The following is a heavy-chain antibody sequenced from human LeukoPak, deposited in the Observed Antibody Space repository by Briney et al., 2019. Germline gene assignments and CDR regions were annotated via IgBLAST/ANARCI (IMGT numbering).Heavy chain of an antibody. V-gene: IGHV3-7*01. Sequence: GGSLRLSCAASGFTLSLYWMSWVRQAPGQGLEWVANTKYNGSEKNYVDSVKGRFTISRDTAKNSLYLQMDSLRAEDTAVYYCARDIAPAGLFFDYWGQGTLVTVSS. J-gene: IGHJ4*02. D-gene: IGHD6-13*01. CDR2: TKYNGSEK. CDR1: GFTLSLYW. CDR3: ARDIAPAGLFFDY.